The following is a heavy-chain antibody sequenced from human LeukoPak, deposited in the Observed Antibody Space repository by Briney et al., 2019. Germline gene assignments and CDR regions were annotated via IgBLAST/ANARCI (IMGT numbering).Heavy chain of an antibody. D-gene: IGHD2-2*01. CDR3: AKSDIIVVSDAKGNWFDP. Sequence: PGGSLRLSCAASGFIFSNYGMHWVRQTPAKGLEWVAFIRNDGSMKYYADSVKGRFTISRDKSKNTLYMQMNNLRTEDMAVYYCAKSDIIVVSDAKGNWFDPWGQGSLVTVSS. V-gene: IGHV3-30*02. CDR2: IRNDGSMK. J-gene: IGHJ5*02. CDR1: GFIFSNYG.